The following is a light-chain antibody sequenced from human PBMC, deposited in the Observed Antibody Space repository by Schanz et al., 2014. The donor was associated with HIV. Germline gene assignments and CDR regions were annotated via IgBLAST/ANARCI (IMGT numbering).Light chain of an antibody. V-gene: IGKV1-12*01. CDR2: AAS. Sequence: DIQMTQSPSTLSASVGDRVTITCRASQSIGSWLAWYQQKPGKAPKLLIYAASTLQRGVPSRFSGSGSGTDFSLTISSLQPEDFSTYYCQQSYSTPLTFGGGTKVEIK. CDR3: QQSYSTPLT. CDR1: QSIGSW. J-gene: IGKJ4*01.